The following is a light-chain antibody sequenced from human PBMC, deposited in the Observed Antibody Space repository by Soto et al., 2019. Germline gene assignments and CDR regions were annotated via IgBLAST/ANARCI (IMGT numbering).Light chain of an antibody. CDR1: SDDVGAYNS. V-gene: IGLV2-23*01. CDR2: KGT. CDR3: CSSAPESTYV. J-gene: IGLJ1*01. Sequence: QSVLAQPASVSGPPGQSITISCTGTSDDVGAYNSVSWYQQLPHKAPQVILYKGTQRPSGVSSRFSGSTSGNAASLTISGLQADDEADYFCCSSAPESTYVFGTGTKVTVL.